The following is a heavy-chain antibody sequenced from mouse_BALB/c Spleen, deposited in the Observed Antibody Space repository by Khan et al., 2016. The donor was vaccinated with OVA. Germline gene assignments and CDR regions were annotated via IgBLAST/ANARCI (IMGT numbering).Heavy chain of an antibody. CDR1: GFTFSSYT. Sequence: EVELVESGGGLVKPGGSLKLSCAASGFTFSSYTLSWVRQTPEMRLEWVATISSGATYTYYPDSVKGRFTISRDNAKNTLYLQMSSLKSEDTAMYYCSRDGNYAHWYFDVWGAVTTVTVSS. J-gene: IGHJ1*01. CDR2: ISSGATYT. D-gene: IGHD2-1*01. V-gene: IGHV5-6-4*01. CDR3: SRDGNYAHWYFDV.